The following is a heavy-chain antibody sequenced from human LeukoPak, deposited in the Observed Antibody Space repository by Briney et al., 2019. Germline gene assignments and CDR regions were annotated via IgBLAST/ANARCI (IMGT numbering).Heavy chain of an antibody. J-gene: IGHJ4*02. D-gene: IGHD1-7*01. CDR3: ARLSRYNWNYVLDY. V-gene: IGHV4-59*12. Sequence: PSETLSLTCTVSGGSISSYYWSWIRQPPGKGLEWIGYIYYSGSTNYNPSLKSRVTMSVDTSKNQFSLKLSSVTAADTAVYYCARLSRYNWNYVLDYWGQGTLVTVSS. CDR1: GGSISSYY. CDR2: IYYSGST.